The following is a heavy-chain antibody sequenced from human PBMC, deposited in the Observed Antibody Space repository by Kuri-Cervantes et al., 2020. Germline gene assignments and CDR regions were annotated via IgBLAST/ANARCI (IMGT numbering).Heavy chain of an antibody. J-gene: IGHJ4*02. D-gene: IGHD6-19*01. V-gene: IGHV3-7*01. CDR1: GFTFSSYW. CDR3: ARDPSSGWQPLDY. CDR2: MKQDGSEK. Sequence: GESLKISCAASGFTFSSYWMSWVRQAPGKGLEWVANMKQDGSEKYYVDSVKGRFTISRDNSKNTLYLQMNSLRAEDTTVYYCARDPSSGWQPLDYWGQGTLVTVSS.